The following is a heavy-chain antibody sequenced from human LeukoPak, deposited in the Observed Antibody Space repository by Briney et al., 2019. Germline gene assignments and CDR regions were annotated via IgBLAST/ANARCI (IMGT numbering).Heavy chain of an antibody. V-gene: IGHV1-2*02. Sequence: GASVKVSCKASGYTFTGYYMHWVRQAPGQGLEWMGWINPNSGGTNYAQKFQGRVTMTRDTYISTAYMELSRLRSDDTAVYYCARGLTWDIVVVPAAGEDWFDPWGQGTLVTVSS. J-gene: IGHJ5*02. CDR2: INPNSGGT. CDR1: GYTFTGYY. CDR3: ARGLTWDIVVVPAAGEDWFDP. D-gene: IGHD2-2*01.